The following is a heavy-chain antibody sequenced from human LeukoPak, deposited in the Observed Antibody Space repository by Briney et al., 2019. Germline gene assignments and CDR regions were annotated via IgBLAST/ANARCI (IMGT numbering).Heavy chain of an antibody. D-gene: IGHD3-10*01. J-gene: IGHJ4*02. CDR1: GFTFSSSW. CDR3: AKDIGSGSYYYFDY. V-gene: IGHV3-7*03. CDR2: IKQDGSEK. Sequence: GGSLRLSCAASGFTFSSSWMSWVRQAPGKGLEWVANIKQDGSEKYYVDSVKGRFTITRDNAKNSLYLQMNSLRAEDTALYYCAKDIGSGSYYYFDYWGQGTLVTVSS.